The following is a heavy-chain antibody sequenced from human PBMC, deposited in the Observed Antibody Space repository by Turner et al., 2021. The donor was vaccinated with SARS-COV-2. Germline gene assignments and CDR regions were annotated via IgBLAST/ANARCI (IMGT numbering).Heavy chain of an antibody. J-gene: IGHJ4*02. CDR2: IYYRGST. V-gene: IGHV4-59*01. D-gene: IGHD3-9*01. CDR3: ARFGYYDILTGYSLTYYFDY. Sequence: QVQLQESGPGLVKPSETLSLTCTVSGGSISRYYWSWIRQPPGKGLEWIGYIYYRGSTNYNPSLKSRVTISVDTSKNQFSLKLSSVTAADTAVYYCARFGYYDILTGYSLTYYFDYWGQGTLVTVSS. CDR1: GGSISRYY.